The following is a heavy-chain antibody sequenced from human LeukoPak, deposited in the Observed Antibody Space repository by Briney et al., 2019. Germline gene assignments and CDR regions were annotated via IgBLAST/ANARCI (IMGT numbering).Heavy chain of an antibody. V-gene: IGHV3-23*01. CDR3: SSGAVVTRVDY. Sequence: GGSLRLSCAASGFTFSSYAMSWVRQAPGKGLEWVSAISGSGGSTYYADSVKGRFTISRDNSKNTLYLQMNSPRAEDTAVYYCSSGAVVTRVDYWGQGTLVTVSS. D-gene: IGHD4-23*01. J-gene: IGHJ4*02. CDR2: ISGSGGST. CDR1: GFTFSSYA.